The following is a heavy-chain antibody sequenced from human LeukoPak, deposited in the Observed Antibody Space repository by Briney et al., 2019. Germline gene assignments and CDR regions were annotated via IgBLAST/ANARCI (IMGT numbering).Heavy chain of an antibody. J-gene: IGHJ4*02. CDR1: GGSISSYY. Sequence: PSETLSLTCTVSGGSISSYYWSWIRQPPGKGLEWIGYIYYSGSTNYNPSLKSRVTISVDTSKNQFSLKLSSVTAADTAVYYCARAQGYGDYGGDYWGQGTLVTVSS. V-gene: IGHV4-59*01. D-gene: IGHD4-17*01. CDR3: ARAQGYGDYGGDY. CDR2: IYYSGST.